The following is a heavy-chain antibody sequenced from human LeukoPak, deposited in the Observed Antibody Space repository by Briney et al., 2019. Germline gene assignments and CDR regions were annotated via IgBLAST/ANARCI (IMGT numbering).Heavy chain of an antibody. J-gene: IGHJ6*03. D-gene: IGHD4-17*01. Sequence: PSETLSLTCTVSGGSISNKYWSWIRQPPGKGLEWIGSISYSGSTYYNPSLKSRVTISVDTSKNQFSLKLSSVTAADTAVYYCARHHPTVTPYYMDVWGKGTTVTISS. V-gene: IGHV4-39*01. CDR1: GGSISNKY. CDR2: ISYSGST. CDR3: ARHHPTVTPYYMDV.